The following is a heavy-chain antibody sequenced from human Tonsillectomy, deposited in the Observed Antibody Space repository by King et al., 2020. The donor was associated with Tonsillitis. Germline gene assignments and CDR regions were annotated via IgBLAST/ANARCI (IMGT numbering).Heavy chain of an antibody. Sequence: QLVQSGGGVVQPARSLRLSCADSGFTFRNHGMHWVRQAPGKGLEWVAVIWYDGSNKYYSDSVKGRVTISRDNSKNMLYLKINSLRVDETAVYYCARDDRSGWTDFDSWGQGTLVTVSS. J-gene: IGHJ4*02. D-gene: IGHD6-19*01. V-gene: IGHV3-33*08. CDR3: ARDDRSGWTDFDS. CDR1: GFTFRNHG. CDR2: IWYDGSNK.